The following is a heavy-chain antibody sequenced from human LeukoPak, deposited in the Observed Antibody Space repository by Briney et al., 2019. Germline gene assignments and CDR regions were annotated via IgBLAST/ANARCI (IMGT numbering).Heavy chain of an antibody. Sequence: SETLSLTCIVSGGXISSYFWSWIRQPPGKGLEWIGYINHSGNTYYNPSLKSRVTISVDTSKNQLSLKLSSVTAADTAVYYCARGQGSGSYYLDYWGQGTLVTVSS. D-gene: IGHD1-26*01. CDR2: INHSGNT. CDR3: ARGQGSGSYYLDY. CDR1: GGXISSYF. V-gene: IGHV4-59*01. J-gene: IGHJ4*02.